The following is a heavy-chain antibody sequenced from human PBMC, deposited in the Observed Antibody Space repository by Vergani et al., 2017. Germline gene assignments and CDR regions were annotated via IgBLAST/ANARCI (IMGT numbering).Heavy chain of an antibody. CDR3: ARDYNIMGALHY. J-gene: IGHJ4*02. CDR2: ITCNGGCI. V-gene: IGHV3-23*01. Sequence: EVRLLESGGGLVQPGGSLRLSCAASGFAFNIYAMSWIRQAPGKGLEWVSTITCNGGCIFYADSVTGRFTISRDNSKNTLFLQLNTLRAEDTGVYYCARDYNIMGALHYWGQGTLVAVST. D-gene: IGHD3-22*01. CDR1: GFAFNIYA.